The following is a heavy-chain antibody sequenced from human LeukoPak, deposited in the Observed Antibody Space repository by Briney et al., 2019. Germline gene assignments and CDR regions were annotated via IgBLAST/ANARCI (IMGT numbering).Heavy chain of an antibody. Sequence: GASVKVSCKASGYTFTGYYMHWVRQAPGQGLEWMGRINPNSGGTNYAQKFQGRVTMTRDTSISTAYMELSRLRSDDTAVYYCASTPLRFLEWWGFDPWSQGTLVTVSS. V-gene: IGHV1-2*06. CDR2: INPNSGGT. J-gene: IGHJ5*02. D-gene: IGHD3-3*01. CDR3: ASTPLRFLEWWGFDP. CDR1: GYTFTGYY.